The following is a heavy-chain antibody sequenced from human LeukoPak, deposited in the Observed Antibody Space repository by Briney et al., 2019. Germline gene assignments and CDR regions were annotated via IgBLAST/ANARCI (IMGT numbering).Heavy chain of an antibody. J-gene: IGHJ4*02. Sequence: SETLSLTCTVSGGSISSYYWTWIRQPAGKGLEWIGRIFSSGSTNYNPSLKSRVTMSVDTSKDQFSLKLSSVTAADTAVYYCARVDSSGYYIDYWGQGTLVTVSS. V-gene: IGHV4-4*07. CDR3: ARVDSSGYYIDY. D-gene: IGHD3-22*01. CDR2: IFSSGST. CDR1: GGSISSYY.